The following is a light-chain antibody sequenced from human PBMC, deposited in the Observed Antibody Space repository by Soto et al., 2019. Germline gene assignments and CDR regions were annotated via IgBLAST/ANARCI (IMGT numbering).Light chain of an antibody. CDR1: SSDVGGYNY. J-gene: IGLJ1*01. CDR2: EVS. CDR3: SSYAGSNNFV. V-gene: IGLV2-8*01. Sequence: QSALTQPPSASGSPGQSVTISCTGTSSDVGGYNYVSWYQQHPGKAPKLMIYEVSVRPSGVPDRFSGSKSSNTASLTVSGLQAEDEAAYYCSSYAGSNNFVLGNGTKVTVL.